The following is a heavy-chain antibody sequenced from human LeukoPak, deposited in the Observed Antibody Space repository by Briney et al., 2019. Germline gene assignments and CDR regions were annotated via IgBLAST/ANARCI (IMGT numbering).Heavy chain of an antibody. D-gene: IGHD5-18*01. CDR2: IYSGGST. CDR1: GFTVSSNY. CDR3: ARGHSYGYGY. V-gene: IGHV3-53*01. Sequence: PGGSLRPSRAASGFTVSSNYKSWVRQAPGKGLEWVSVIYSGGSTYYADSVTGRFTISRDNSQNTLYLQMNSLRAEDTAVYYCARGHSYGYGYWGQGTLVTVSS. J-gene: IGHJ4*02.